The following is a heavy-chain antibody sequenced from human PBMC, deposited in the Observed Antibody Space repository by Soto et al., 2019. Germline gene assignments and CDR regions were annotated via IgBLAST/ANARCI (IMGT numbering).Heavy chain of an antibody. V-gene: IGHV3-23*01. Sequence: GGSLRLSCAASGFTFSSYAMSWVRQAPGKGLEWVSAISGSGGNTYYADSVKGRFTISRDNSKNTLYLQMNSLRAEDTAVYYCANYNYYDASGPSWGQGTLVTVSS. D-gene: IGHD3-22*01. CDR2: ISGSGGNT. CDR1: GFTFSSYA. J-gene: IGHJ5*02. CDR3: ANYNYYDASGPS.